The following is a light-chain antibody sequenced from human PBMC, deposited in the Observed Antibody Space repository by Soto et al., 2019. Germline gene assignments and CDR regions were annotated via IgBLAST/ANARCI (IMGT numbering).Light chain of an antibody. V-gene: IGKV3-11*01. CDR2: GAS. CDR1: QSVSNS. J-gene: IGKJ1*01. CDR3: QQRAKWPRT. Sequence: EIVLPQSPAALSLSPGERATLSCWASQSVSNSLAWFQQRPGQAPRLLIYGASDRATGIPARFSGTGSGTDFTLTISSLEPEDFAVYYCQQRAKWPRTFGQGTKVDIK.